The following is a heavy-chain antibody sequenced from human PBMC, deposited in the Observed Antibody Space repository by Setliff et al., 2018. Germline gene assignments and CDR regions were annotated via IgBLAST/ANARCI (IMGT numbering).Heavy chain of an antibody. CDR2: INSDGSST. D-gene: IGHD3-10*01. V-gene: IGHV3-23*01. CDR1: GFTFSSYA. Sequence: GGSLRLSCAASGFTFSSYAMNWVRQAPGKGLEWVSRINSDGSSTSYADSVKGRFTISRDNSKNTLYLQMNSLRAEDTAVYSCAKNGFGVVALGVNNWFDPWGQGTLVTVSS. CDR3: AKNGFGVVALGVNNWFDP. J-gene: IGHJ5*02.